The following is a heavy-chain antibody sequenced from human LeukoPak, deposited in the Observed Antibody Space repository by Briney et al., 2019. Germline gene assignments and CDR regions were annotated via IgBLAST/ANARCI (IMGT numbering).Heavy chain of an antibody. J-gene: IGHJ4*02. D-gene: IGHD2-21*02. V-gene: IGHV3-33*01. CDR1: GFTFSSYG. Sequence: GGSLRLSCAASGFTFSSYGMHWDRQAPGKGLEWVAVIWYDGSNKYYADSVKGRFTISRDNSKNTLYLQMNSLRAEDTAVYYCARDTRGDCYLILDYWGQGTLVTVSS. CDR3: ARDTRGDCYLILDY. CDR2: IWYDGSNK.